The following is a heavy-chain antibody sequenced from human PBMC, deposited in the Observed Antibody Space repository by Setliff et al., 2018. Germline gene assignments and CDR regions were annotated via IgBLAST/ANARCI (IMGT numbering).Heavy chain of an antibody. D-gene: IGHD2-21*01. CDR2: ISVYNGKT. CDR1: GYTFTSYG. J-gene: IGHJ3*02. CDR3: ARGDFDSYFPLNAFDI. Sequence: VASVKVSCKASGYTFTSYGFSWVRQAPGQGLEWMGWISVYNGKTKYAQKFQGRVTMTTATSTRTAYMEVTSLRSDDTAVYYCARGDFDSYFPLNAFDIWGQGTMVTVSS. V-gene: IGHV1-18*01.